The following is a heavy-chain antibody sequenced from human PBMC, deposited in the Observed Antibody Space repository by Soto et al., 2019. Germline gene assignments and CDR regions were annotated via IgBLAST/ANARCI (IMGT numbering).Heavy chain of an antibody. Sequence: GASVKVSCKASGYTFTGYYMHWVRQAPGQGLEWMGWINPNSGGTNYAQKFQGRVTMTRDTSISTAYMELSRLRSDDTAVYYCARVLYYYGSGSYYNEYYYYGMDLWGQGTTVTVSS. CDR2: INPNSGGT. V-gene: IGHV1-2*02. J-gene: IGHJ6*02. CDR3: ARVLYYYGSGSYYNEYYYYGMDL. CDR1: GYTFTGYY. D-gene: IGHD3-10*01.